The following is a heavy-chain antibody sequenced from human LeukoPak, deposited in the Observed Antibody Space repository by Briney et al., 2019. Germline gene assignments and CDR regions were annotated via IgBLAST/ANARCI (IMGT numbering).Heavy chain of an antibody. Sequence: PSETLSLTCNVSGGSISGISWNWIRQPAGKGLEWIGRTYTSGSTKYNPSLKSRVAMSVDTSRNQFSLKLRSVTDADTCVYYCARSSSGEYYYFDFWGQGALVTVSS. CDR2: TYTSGST. J-gene: IGHJ4*02. V-gene: IGHV4-4*07. D-gene: IGHD6-19*01. CDR3: ARSSSGEYYYFDF. CDR1: GGSISGIS.